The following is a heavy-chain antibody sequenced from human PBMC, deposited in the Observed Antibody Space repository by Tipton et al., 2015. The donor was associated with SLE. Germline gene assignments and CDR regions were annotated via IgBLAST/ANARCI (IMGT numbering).Heavy chain of an antibody. CDR2: IYYSGST. CDR1: GGSISSSSYY. J-gene: IGHJ4*02. Sequence: TLSLTCTVSGGSISSSSYYWGWIRQPPGKGLEWIGSIYYSGSTYYNPSLKSRVTISVDTSKNQFSLKLSSVTAADTAVYYCARDRGGYAFDYWGQGTLVTVSS. CDR3: ARDRGGYAFDY. D-gene: IGHD3-10*01. V-gene: IGHV4-39*07.